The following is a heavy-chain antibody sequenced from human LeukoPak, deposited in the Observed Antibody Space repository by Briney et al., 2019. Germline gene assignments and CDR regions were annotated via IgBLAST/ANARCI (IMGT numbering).Heavy chain of an antibody. J-gene: IGHJ4*02. CDR3: ARGMKLKVKASFDY. CDR2: ISSSSSTI. CDR1: GFTFSSYS. V-gene: IGHV3-48*01. Sequence: GGSLRLSCAAPGFTFSSYSMNWVRQAPGKGLEWVSYISSSSSTIYYADSVKGRFTISRDNAKNSLYLQMNSLRAEDTAVYYCARGMKLKVKASFDYWGQGTLVTVSS. D-gene: IGHD2-21*01.